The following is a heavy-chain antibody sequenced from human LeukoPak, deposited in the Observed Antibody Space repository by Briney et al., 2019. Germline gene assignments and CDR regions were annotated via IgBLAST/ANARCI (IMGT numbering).Heavy chain of an antibody. CDR2: FDPEDGET. J-gene: IGHJ4*02. D-gene: IGHD1-26*01. CDR3: ATATYSGSYQYFDY. V-gene: IGHV1-24*01. CDR1: GYTLTELS. Sequence: VASVKVSRKVSGYTLTELSMHWVRQAPGKGLEWMGGFDPEDGETIYAQKFQGRVTMTEDTSTDTAYMELSSLRSEDTAVYYCATATYSGSYQYFDYWGQGTLVTVSS.